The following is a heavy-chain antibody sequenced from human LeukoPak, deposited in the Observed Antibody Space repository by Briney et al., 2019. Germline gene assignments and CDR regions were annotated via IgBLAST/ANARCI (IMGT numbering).Heavy chain of an antibody. CDR3: ARAGGGYGSGNYYKDV. Sequence: GASVKVSCKASGGTFSSYAISWVRQAPGQGLEWMGGIIPIFGTANYAQKFQGRVTITTDESTSTAYMELSSLRSEDTAVYYCARAGGGYGSGNYYKDVWGKGTTVTVSS. D-gene: IGHD3-10*01. J-gene: IGHJ6*03. V-gene: IGHV1-69*05. CDR1: GGTFSSYA. CDR2: IIPIFGTA.